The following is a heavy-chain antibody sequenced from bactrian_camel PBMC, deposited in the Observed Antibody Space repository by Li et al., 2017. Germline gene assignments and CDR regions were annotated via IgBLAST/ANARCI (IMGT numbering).Heavy chain of an antibody. J-gene: IGHJ4*01. D-gene: IGHD2*01. V-gene: IGHV3S53*01. CDR3: ALLRDWSLRPPYMLAPGNYKS. CDR2: IDSDGST. Sequence: HVQLVESGGGMVQAGGSLRLSCVVSGDLYLTNCQGWFREVPGKEREAVAVIDSDGSTWYADSVKGRFTISKDNAKNTLYLQMNSLKPEDTSIYYCALLRDWSLRPPYMLAPGNYKSWGQGTQVTVS. CDR1: GDLYLTNC.